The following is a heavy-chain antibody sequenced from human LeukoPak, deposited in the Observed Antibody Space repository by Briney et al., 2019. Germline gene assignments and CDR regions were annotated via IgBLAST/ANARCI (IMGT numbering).Heavy chain of an antibody. Sequence: GGSLRLSCAASGFPFSSYEMNWVRQAPGKGLEWVSYSSSSGSTIYYADSVKGRFTISRDNAKNSLYLQMNSLRAEDTAVYYCAREHCSSTSCSYVAYWGQGTLVTVSS. V-gene: IGHV3-48*03. D-gene: IGHD2-2*01. CDR3: AREHCSSTSCSYVAY. CDR2: SSSSGSTI. J-gene: IGHJ4*02. CDR1: GFPFSSYE.